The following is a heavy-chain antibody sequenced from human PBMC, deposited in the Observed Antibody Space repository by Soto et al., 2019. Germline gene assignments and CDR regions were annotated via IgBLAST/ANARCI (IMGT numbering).Heavy chain of an antibody. D-gene: IGHD6-13*01. Sequence: PGVSLRLSCAASGFTFSSYAMTWVRQAPGKGLEWVSTIRGNGGGTYYADSVRGRFTISRDNSKNTLYLQMNSLRAEDTALYYCAKSFSSNWYDYFNSWGQGSLVTVSS. J-gene: IGHJ4*02. CDR2: IRGNGGGT. V-gene: IGHV3-23*01. CDR1: GFTFSSYA. CDR3: AKSFSSNWYDYFNS.